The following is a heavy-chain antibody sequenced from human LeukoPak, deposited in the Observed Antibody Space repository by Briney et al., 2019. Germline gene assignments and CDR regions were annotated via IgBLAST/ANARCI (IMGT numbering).Heavy chain of an antibody. D-gene: IGHD6-13*01. Sequence: SETLSLTCTVSGGSISSYYWSWIRQPAGKGLEWIGRIYTSGSTNYNPSLKSRVTISVDTSKNQFSLKLSSVTAADTAVYYCARDVRYSSSWYNWFDPWGQGTLVTVSS. CDR2: IYTSGST. CDR3: ARDVRYSSSWYNWFDP. CDR1: GGSISSYY. V-gene: IGHV4-4*07. J-gene: IGHJ5*02.